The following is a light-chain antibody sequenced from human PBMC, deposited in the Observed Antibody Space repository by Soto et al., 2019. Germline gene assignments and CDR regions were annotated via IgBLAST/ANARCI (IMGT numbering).Light chain of an antibody. CDR2: GAS. CDR1: QSIMFS. CDR3: QQYYDWPPLT. V-gene: IGKV3-15*01. J-gene: IGKJ4*01. Sequence: EIVMTQSPATLSVSPGERATLSCRASQSIMFSLARYQQKPGQAPRLLISGASTRATGIPARFSGSGSGKEFTLTISSLQSEDFAVYYCQQYYDWPPLTFGGGTKVEIK.